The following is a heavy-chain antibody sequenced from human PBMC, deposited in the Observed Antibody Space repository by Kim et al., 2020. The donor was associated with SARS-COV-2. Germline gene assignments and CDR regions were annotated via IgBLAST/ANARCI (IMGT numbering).Heavy chain of an antibody. V-gene: IGHV4-4*09. CDR3: ARSPRSYPPFDY. D-gene: IGHD1-26*01. J-gene: IGHJ4*02. Sequence: YTPSLKSRVTISVDTSKNQFSLKLSSVTAADTAVYYCARSPRSYPPFDYWGQGTLVTVSS.